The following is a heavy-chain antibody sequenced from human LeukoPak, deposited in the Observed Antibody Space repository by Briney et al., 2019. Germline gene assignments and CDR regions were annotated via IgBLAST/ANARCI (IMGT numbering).Heavy chain of an antibody. V-gene: IGHV3-11*01. D-gene: IGHD1-26*01. CDR1: GFTIRDYY. J-gene: IGHJ4*02. CDR3: ARETSGSYILYFDY. Sequence: PGGSLRLSCAASGFTIRDYYMSWIRQAPGKGLEWVSYISSSGSTIYYADSVKGRFTISRDNAKNSLYLQMNSLRAEDTAVYYCARETSGSYILYFDYWGQGTLVTVSS. CDR2: ISSSGSTI.